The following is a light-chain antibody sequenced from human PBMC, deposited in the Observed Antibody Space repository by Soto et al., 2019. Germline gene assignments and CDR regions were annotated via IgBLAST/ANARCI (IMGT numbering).Light chain of an antibody. V-gene: IGKV3-11*01. CDR2: DAY. CDR3: QQSSDWPPIT. J-gene: IGKJ5*01. Sequence: SVSPGERATLSCRASQSVNKYLAWYRQKPGQPPRLLIYDAYYRATGIPDRFSGSGSGTDFTLTISSLEPEDFAVYYCQQSSDWPPITFGQGTRLEIK. CDR1: QSVNKY.